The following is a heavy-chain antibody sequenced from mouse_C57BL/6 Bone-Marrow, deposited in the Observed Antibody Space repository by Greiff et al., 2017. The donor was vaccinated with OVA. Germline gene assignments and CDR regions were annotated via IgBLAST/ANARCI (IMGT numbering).Heavy chain of an antibody. Sequence: VQLQQSVAELVRPGASVKLSCTASGFNIKNTYMHWVKQRPEQGLEWIGRIDPANGNTKYAPKFPGKDTITADTSSNTAYLQLSSLTSEDTAIYYCAKLIGLGRHFDYWGQGTTLTVSS. CDR1: GFNIKNTY. J-gene: IGHJ2*01. D-gene: IGHD2-14*01. CDR2: IDPANGNT. V-gene: IGHV14-3*01. CDR3: AKLIGLGRHFDY.